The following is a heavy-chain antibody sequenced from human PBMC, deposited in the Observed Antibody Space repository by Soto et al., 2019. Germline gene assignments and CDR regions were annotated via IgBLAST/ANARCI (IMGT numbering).Heavy chain of an antibody. CDR1: GFTFDDYT. J-gene: IGHJ4*02. V-gene: IGHV3-43*01. D-gene: IGHD6-6*01. Sequence: GGSLRLSCAASGFTFDDYTMHWVRQAPGKGLEWVSLISWDGGSTYYADSVKGRFTISRDNSKNSLYLQMNSLRTEDTALYYCARWLGSSGNFDYWGQGTLVTVSS. CDR2: ISWDGGST. CDR3: ARWLGSSGNFDY.